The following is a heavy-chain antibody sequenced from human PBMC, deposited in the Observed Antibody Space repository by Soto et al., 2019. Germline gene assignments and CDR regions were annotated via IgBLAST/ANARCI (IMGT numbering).Heavy chain of an antibody. CDR3: ARDPTARAFGQLWLNYYGMDV. Sequence: PSETLSLTCIVSGGSISSYYWSWIRQPAGKGLEWIGRIYTSGSTNYNPSLKSRVTMSVDTSKNQFSLKLSSVTAADTAVYYCARDPTARAFGQLWLNYYGMDVWGQGTTVTVSS. CDR1: GGSISSYY. V-gene: IGHV4-4*07. D-gene: IGHD5-18*01. J-gene: IGHJ6*02. CDR2: IYTSGST.